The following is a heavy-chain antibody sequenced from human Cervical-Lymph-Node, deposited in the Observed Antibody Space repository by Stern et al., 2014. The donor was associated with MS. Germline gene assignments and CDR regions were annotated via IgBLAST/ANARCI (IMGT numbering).Heavy chain of an antibody. CDR2: INWNSATI. Sequence: VQLVESGGGLVQPGRSLRLSCVASGFRFDAFDMHWVRRVPGKGLAGVSGINWNSATITYADSVMGRFTISRDNANNSVYLQMNSLTSEDTGLYYCAKGLRRLVGDWFDTWGQGILVSVSS. J-gene: IGHJ5*02. D-gene: IGHD3-16*01. V-gene: IGHV3-9*01. CDR3: AKGLRRLVGDWFDT. CDR1: GFRFDAFD.